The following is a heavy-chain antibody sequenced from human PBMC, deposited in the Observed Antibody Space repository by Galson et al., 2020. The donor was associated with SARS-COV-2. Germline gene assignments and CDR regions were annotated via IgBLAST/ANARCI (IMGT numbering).Heavy chain of an antibody. Sequence: SETLSLTCTVSGGSINSGGYSWTWIRQPPGKGLEYIGYIYNTGTTHYNPALKSRVTLSVDRSKNHFSLNLTSVTAADTAVYYCTRVNWGSNWFDPWGQGTLITVSS. D-gene: IGHD7-27*01. CDR3: TRVNWGSNWFDP. CDR2: IYNTGTT. V-gene: IGHV4-30-2*01. CDR1: GGSINSGGYS. J-gene: IGHJ5*02.